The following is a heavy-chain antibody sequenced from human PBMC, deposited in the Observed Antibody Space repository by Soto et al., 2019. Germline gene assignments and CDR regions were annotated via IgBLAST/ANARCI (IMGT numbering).Heavy chain of an antibody. V-gene: IGHV4-31*03. CDR1: GRSISSGVYY. D-gene: IGHD7-27*01. J-gene: IGHJ4*02. CDR3: AKDVTGTGTGGVGY. CDR2: MYYSWSS. Sequence: SSTLSLTCTVSGRSISSGVYYWSWIRQHPGKGLEWIGYMYYSWSSYFNPSLRSRVIVAVDRCKNQVSRGLSSVTAAGTAVEFCAKDVTGTGTGGVGYWGQGTLVTVSS.